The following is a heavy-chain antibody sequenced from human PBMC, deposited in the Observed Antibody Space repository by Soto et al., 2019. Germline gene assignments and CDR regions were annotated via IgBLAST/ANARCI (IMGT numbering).Heavy chain of an antibody. CDR3: ARDLLPMTGTANDAFDI. D-gene: IGHD1-1*01. CDR2: IVPMFGTS. Sequence: QERLVQSGAEVRKPGSSVKVSCKVTGGTSTRYAINWVRQAPGQGLEWMGGIVPMFGTSKYAQKFQGRVTITADTSTNIAYMELRSLRSEDTAVYYCARDLLPMTGTANDAFDIWGQGTMVTVSS. J-gene: IGHJ3*02. CDR1: GGTSTRYA. V-gene: IGHV1-69*06.